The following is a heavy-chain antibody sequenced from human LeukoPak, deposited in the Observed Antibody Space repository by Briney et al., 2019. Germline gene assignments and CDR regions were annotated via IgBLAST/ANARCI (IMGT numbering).Heavy chain of an antibody. D-gene: IGHD3-10*01. V-gene: IGHV4-31*03. J-gene: IGHJ4*02. CDR1: GGSISSGGYY. Sequence: PSQTLSLTCTVSGGSISSGGYYWSWIRQHPGKGLEWIGYIYYSGSTHYNPSLKSRVTISVDTSRNQFSLKLSSVTAADTAVYYCARVLNVGLLWFGELLGGYFDYWGQGTLVTVSS. CDR2: IYYSGST. CDR3: ARVLNVGLLWFGELLGGYFDY.